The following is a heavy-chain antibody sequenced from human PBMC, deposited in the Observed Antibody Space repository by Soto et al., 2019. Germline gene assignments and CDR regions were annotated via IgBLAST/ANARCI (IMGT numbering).Heavy chain of an antibody. CDR2: ISYDGSNK. D-gene: IGHD3-22*01. CDR1: GFTFSSYA. J-gene: IGHJ5*02. Sequence: QVQLVESGGGVVQPGRSLRLSCAASGFTFSSYAMHWVRQAPGKGLEWVAVISYDGSNKYYADSVKGRFTISRDNSKNTLYLQMNSLRAEDTAVYYCARELNYYDSSGQPPGGGFDPWGQGTLVTDSS. CDR3: ARELNYYDSSGQPPGGGFDP. V-gene: IGHV3-30-3*01.